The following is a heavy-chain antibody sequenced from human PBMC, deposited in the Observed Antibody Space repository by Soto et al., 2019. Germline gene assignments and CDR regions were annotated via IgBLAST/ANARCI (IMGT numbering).Heavy chain of an antibody. CDR3: AKRTSMSGNYYFDY. J-gene: IGHJ4*02. Sequence: EVQLVESGGGLVQPGGSLRLSCAASGFTFSSYWMHWVRQAPGKGLVWVSRINSDGSSISYADSVKGRFTISRDNAKNTLDLQMSSLRAEGTAVYYCAKRTSMSGNYYFDYWGQGTLVTVSS. V-gene: IGHV3-74*01. CDR1: GFTFSSYW. D-gene: IGHD3-10*01. CDR2: INSDGSSI.